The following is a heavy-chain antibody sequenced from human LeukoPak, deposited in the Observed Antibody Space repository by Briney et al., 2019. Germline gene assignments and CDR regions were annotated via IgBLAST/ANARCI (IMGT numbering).Heavy chain of an antibody. CDR1: GYTFTSYG. D-gene: IGHD1-14*01. CDR3: ARDSSDFRNLIPH. V-gene: IGHV1-69*13. J-gene: IGHJ1*01. Sequence: SVKVSCKASGYTFTSYGISWVRQAPGQGHEWMGGIIPIFGTAKYAQKFQGRVTITADESTSTAYMELSSLRSEDTAVYYCARDSSDFRNLIPHWGQGTLVTVSS. CDR2: IIPIFGTA.